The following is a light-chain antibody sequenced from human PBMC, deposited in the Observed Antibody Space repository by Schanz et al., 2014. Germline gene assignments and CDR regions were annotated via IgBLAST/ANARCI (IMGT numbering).Light chain of an antibody. J-gene: IGKJ4*01. V-gene: IGKV3-15*01. CDR2: DAS. CDR1: QSVSSN. Sequence: EIVMTQSPASLSVSPGERAILSCRASQSVSSNLAWYQQKPGQAPRLLIYDASTRATSIPARFSGSGSGTEFTLTISSLEPEDFAVYYCQQRDNWPLLTFGGGTKVEIK. CDR3: QQRDNWPLLT.